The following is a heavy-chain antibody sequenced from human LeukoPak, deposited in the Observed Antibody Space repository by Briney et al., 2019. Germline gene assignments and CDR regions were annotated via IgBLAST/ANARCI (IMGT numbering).Heavy chain of an antibody. CDR3: AKEIDTLGTNAFDI. CDR1: GFIFHDYP. CDR2: INEDGGRT. V-gene: IGHV3-43*02. J-gene: IGHJ3*02. Sequence: GGSLTLSCAACGFIFHDYPMHWVRQAPGKGLEGVSLINEDGGRTFYADAVRGRFTISRDNSKNSLYLQMNSLRTEDTAVYYCAKEIDTLGTNAFDIWGQGTIVTVSS. D-gene: IGHD2-15*01.